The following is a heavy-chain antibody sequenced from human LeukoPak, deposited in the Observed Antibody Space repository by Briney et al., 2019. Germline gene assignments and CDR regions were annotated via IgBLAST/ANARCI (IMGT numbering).Heavy chain of an antibody. CDR2: ISYDGSNK. D-gene: IGHD1-26*01. CDR3: ASGSYFDY. CDR1: GFTFSSYA. V-gene: IGHV3-30-3*01. J-gene: IGHJ4*03. Sequence: GGSLRLSCAASGFTFSSYAMHWVRQAPGKGLEWVAVISYDGSNKYYADSVKGRFTISRDNAKNSLYLQMNSLRAEDTAVYYCASGSYFDYWGQGTLVTVSS.